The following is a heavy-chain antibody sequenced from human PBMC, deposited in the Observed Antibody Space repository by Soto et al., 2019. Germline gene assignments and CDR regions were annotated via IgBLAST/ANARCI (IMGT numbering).Heavy chain of an antibody. J-gene: IGHJ4*02. CDR3: ARDQSVAAAGNALLDY. Sequence: ASVKVSCKASGYTFTSYGISWVRQAPGQGLEWMGWISAYNGNTNYAQKLQGRVTMTTDTSTSTAYMELRSLRSDDTAVYYCARDQSVAAAGNALLDYWGQGTLVTVSS. V-gene: IGHV1-18*01. CDR2: ISAYNGNT. D-gene: IGHD6-13*01. CDR1: GYTFTSYG.